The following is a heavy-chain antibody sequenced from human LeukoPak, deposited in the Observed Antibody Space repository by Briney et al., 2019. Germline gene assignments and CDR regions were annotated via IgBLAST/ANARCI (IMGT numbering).Heavy chain of an antibody. Sequence: GGSLRLSCAASGFTFSSYAMSWVRQAPGKGLEWVSALSGSGDLIYYADSVKGRFTISRDNSKNTLYLQMNSLRAEDTAVYYCEKRIAATGIGYYFDYWGQGNLVTVSS. CDR2: LSGSGDLI. J-gene: IGHJ4*02. CDR3: EKRIAATGIGYYFDY. CDR1: GFTFSSYA. V-gene: IGHV3-23*01. D-gene: IGHD6-13*01.